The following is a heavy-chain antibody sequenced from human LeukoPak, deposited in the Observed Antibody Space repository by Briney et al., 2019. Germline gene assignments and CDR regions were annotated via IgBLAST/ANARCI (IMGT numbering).Heavy chain of an antibody. J-gene: IGHJ1*01. Sequence: GASVTVSCKVSGYTLTELSMHWVRQAPGKGLEWMGGFDPEDGETIYAQKFQGRVTMTEDTSTDTAYMELSSLRSEDTAVYYCATAPEMATMWHSRYFQHWGQGTLVTVSS. CDR3: ATAPEMATMWHSRYFQH. CDR1: GYTLTELS. V-gene: IGHV1-24*01. D-gene: IGHD5-24*01. CDR2: FDPEDGET.